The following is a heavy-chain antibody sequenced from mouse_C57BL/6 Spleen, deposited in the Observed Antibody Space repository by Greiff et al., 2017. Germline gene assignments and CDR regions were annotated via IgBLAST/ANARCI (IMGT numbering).Heavy chain of an antibody. CDR3: TRGYYGSSYWYFDV. J-gene: IGHJ1*03. D-gene: IGHD1-1*01. CDR1: GFTFSDAW. V-gene: IGHV6-6*01. Sequence: EVMLVESGGGFVQPGGSMTLSCAASGFTFSDAWMDWVRQSPEKGLEWVAEIRNKANNHATYYSESVKGSFTISRDDSKSGVYLQMNSLRAEDTGIYYCTRGYYGSSYWYFDVWGTGTTVTVSS. CDR2: IRNKANNHAT.